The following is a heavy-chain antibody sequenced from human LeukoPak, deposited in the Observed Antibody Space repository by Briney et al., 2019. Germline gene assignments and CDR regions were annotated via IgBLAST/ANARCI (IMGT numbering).Heavy chain of an antibody. CDR3: ASSAPYYYYMDV. Sequence: GGSLRLSCAASGFTFSSYEMNWVRQAPGKGLEWVSYISSSGSTIYYADSVKGRFTISRDNAKNSLYLQMNSLRAEDTAVYYCASSAPYYYYMDVWGKGTTVTISS. J-gene: IGHJ6*03. CDR1: GFTFSSYE. D-gene: IGHD3-10*01. CDR2: ISSSGSTI. V-gene: IGHV3-48*03.